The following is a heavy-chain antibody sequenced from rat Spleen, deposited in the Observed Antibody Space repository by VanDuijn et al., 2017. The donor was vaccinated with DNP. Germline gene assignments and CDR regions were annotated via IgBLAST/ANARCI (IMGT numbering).Heavy chain of an antibody. Sequence: EVQLVESGGGLVQPGRSLKLSCAASGFTFSNYGMHWIRQAPTKGLEWVASISPSGGSTYYRDSVKGRFTISRDNAKSTLYLQMDSLRSQDTATYYCATQAPYYSSYMGAMDAWGQGTSVTVSS. D-gene: IGHD1-2*01. V-gene: IGHV5-19*01. CDR2: ISPSGGST. CDR1: GFTFSNYG. CDR3: ATQAPYYSSYMGAMDA. J-gene: IGHJ4*01.